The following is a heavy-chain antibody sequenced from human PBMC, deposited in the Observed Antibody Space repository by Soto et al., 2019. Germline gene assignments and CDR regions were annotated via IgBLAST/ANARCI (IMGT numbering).Heavy chain of an antibody. CDR3: ARDRYDFWSGYYYFDY. Sequence: GGSLRLSCAASGFTFSSYWMHWVRQAPGKGLVWVSRINSDGSSTSYADSVKGRFTNSRDNAKNTLYLQMNSLRAEDTAVYYCARDRYDFWSGYYYFDYCGQGTLVTVSS. CDR2: INSDGSST. V-gene: IGHV3-74*01. J-gene: IGHJ4*02. CDR1: GFTFSSYW. D-gene: IGHD3-3*01.